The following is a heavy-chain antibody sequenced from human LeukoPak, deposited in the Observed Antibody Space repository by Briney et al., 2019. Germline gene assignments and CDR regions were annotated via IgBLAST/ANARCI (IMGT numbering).Heavy chain of an antibody. V-gene: IGHV3-21*01. J-gene: IGHJ3*02. CDR1: GFTFSTYT. CDR2: ISDSSSYI. D-gene: IGHD1-26*01. Sequence: GGSLRLSCAASGFTFSTYTMNWVRQAPGKGLEWVSSISDSSSYIYYADSVKGRFTISRDNAKRSLFLQMNSLRAEDTAVYYCARDPTSSWETAFDIWGQGTMVTVSS. CDR3: ARDPTSSWETAFDI.